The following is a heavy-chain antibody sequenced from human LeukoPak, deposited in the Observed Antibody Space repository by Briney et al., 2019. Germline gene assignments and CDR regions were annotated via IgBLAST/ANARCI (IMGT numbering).Heavy chain of an antibody. CDR3: ARHPSGRMWLQQGGWFDP. Sequence: SETLSLTCTVSGGSISSSSYYWGWIRQPPGKGLEWIGSIYYSGSTYYNPSLKSRVTISVDTSKNQFSLKLTSVTAADTAVYYCARHPSGRMWLQQGGWFDPWGQGTLVTVSS. J-gene: IGHJ5*02. CDR1: GGSISSSSYY. V-gene: IGHV4-39*01. CDR2: IYYSGST. D-gene: IGHD5-24*01.